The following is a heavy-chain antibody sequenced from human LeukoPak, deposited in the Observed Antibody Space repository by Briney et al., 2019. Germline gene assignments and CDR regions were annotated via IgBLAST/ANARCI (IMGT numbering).Heavy chain of an antibody. Sequence: PSETLSLTCTVSGGSISSYYWSWIRQPPGKGLEWIGYIYYSGSTNYNPSLKSRVTISVDTSKNQFSLKLSSVTAADTAVYYCARRALDAFDIWGQGTMVTVSS. CDR2: IYYSGST. V-gene: IGHV4-59*08. J-gene: IGHJ3*02. CDR3: ARRALDAFDI. CDR1: GGSISSYY.